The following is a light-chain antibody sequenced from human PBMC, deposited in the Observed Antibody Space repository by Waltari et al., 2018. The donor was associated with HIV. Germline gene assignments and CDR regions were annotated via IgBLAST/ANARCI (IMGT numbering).Light chain of an antibody. V-gene: IGKV1-33*01. CDR3: QQEENFPGT. CDR2: DAA. J-gene: IGKJ4*01. Sequence: DIKMTQSPSSLSASVGDRVTITCKASQDIDNYLNWYQQKPGKAPKRLISDAANLETGVPSRFTGSGAGTEGTVTSSSLQPEDIATEDGQQEENFPGTFGGGTKVEIK. CDR1: QDIDNY.